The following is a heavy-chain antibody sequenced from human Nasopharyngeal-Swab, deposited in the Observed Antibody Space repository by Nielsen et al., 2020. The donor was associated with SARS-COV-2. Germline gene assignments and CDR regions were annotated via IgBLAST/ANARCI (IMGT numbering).Heavy chain of an antibody. Sequence: ASVKVSCKASGYTFTSYGISWVRQAPGQGLEWMGWISAYNGNTNYAQKLQGRVTMTTDTSTSTAYTELRSLRSDDTAVYYCARDPYYDFWSGYYRYYYYYMDVWGKGTTVTVSS. CDR1: GYTFTSYG. D-gene: IGHD3-3*01. CDR2: ISAYNGNT. CDR3: ARDPYYDFWSGYYRYYYYYMDV. J-gene: IGHJ6*03. V-gene: IGHV1-18*01.